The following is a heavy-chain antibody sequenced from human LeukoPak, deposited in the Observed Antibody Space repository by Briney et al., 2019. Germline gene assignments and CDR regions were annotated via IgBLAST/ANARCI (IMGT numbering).Heavy chain of an antibody. Sequence: PGGSLRLSCAASGFTFSSYAMHWVRQAPGKGLVWVSRINSDGSSTSYADSVKGRFTISRDNAKNTLYLQMNSLRAEDTAVYYCARVLSSSSRRYYGMDVWGQGTTVTVSS. CDR2: INSDGSST. D-gene: IGHD6-13*01. CDR3: ARVLSSSSRRYYGMDV. CDR1: GFTFSSYA. J-gene: IGHJ6*02. V-gene: IGHV3-74*01.